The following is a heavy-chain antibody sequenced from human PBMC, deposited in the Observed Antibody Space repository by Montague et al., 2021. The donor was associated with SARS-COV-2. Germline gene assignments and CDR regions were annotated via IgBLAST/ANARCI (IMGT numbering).Heavy chain of an antibody. Sequence: SETLSLTCAVIGASMSPYHWSWIWKPQGKGLEWNGNLHHSGAANXNPSPARRVPMSVDTSKNHFSLNLISVSAADTAVDFCSTSLGGRHYWADYYFDYWGQGILVTVSA. CDR2: LHHSGAA. CDR1: GASMSPYH. J-gene: IGHJ4*02. CDR3: STSLGGRHYWADYYFDY. D-gene: IGHD1-26*01. V-gene: IGHV4-59*01.